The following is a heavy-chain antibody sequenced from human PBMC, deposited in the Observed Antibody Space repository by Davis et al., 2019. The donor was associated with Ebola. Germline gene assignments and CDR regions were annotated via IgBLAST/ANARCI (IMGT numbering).Heavy chain of an antibody. Sequence: GESLKISCADSGFTFSSYGMSWVRQAPGKGLEWVSAISGSGGTTYYADSVKGRFTISRDNAKNSLYLQMNSLRAEDTAVYYCARARGPSYFDYWGQGTLVTVSS. CDR1: GFTFSSYG. CDR2: ISGSGGTT. V-gene: IGHV3-23*01. CDR3: ARARGPSYFDY. J-gene: IGHJ4*02.